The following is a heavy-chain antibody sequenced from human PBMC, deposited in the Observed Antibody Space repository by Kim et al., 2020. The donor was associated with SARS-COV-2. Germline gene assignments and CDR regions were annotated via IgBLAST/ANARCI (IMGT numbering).Heavy chain of an antibody. CDR2: ISGYNGNT. CDR3: ARHRGPGGIFGDYLRECDY. V-gene: IGHV1-18*01. D-gene: IGHD4-17*01. CDR1: GYIFNSYG. J-gene: IGHJ4*02. Sequence: ASVKVSCTASGYIFNSYGVSWVRQAPGQGLEWMGCISGYNGNTKYAETLQGRVTMTRDTSSSTAYMELTRLRSDDTAVYYCARHRGPGGIFGDYLRECDYWGQGTLIKVSS.